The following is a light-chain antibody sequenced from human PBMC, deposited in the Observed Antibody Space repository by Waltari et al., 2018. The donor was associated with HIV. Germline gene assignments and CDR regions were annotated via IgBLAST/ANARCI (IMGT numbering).Light chain of an antibody. CDR2: EVN. J-gene: IGLJ2*01. V-gene: IGLV2-14*01. CDR1: SSDIADYNY. Sequence: QSALTQPASVSGSPGQSITISCSGASSDIADYNYVSWYQQHRGKAPKLMIFEVNKRPSGVSTRVSASKSGYTASLTISGLQAEDEADYYCSSYTSGSTIFGGGTKLTVL. CDR3: SSYTSGSTI.